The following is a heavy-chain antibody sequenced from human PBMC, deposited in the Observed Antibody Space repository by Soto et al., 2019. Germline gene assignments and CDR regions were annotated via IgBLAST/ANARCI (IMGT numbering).Heavy chain of an antibody. V-gene: IGHV3-72*01. Sequence: EVQLVESGGGLVQPGGSLRLSCVASGFTFSDHYIDWVRQAPGKGLEWVGRTKDKANSYTAEYAASVKGRFTISRDDSKNTLYLQMNSLKTEYTAVYYCTTEGALPGPDFDYWGQGTLVTVSS. CDR2: TKDKANSYTA. CDR3: TTEGALPGPDFDY. CDR1: GFTFSDHY. D-gene: IGHD3-16*01. J-gene: IGHJ4*02.